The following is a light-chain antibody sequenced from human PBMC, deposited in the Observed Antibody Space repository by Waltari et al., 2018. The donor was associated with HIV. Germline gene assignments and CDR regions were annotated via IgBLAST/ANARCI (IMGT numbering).Light chain of an antibody. V-gene: IGLV2-23*01. CDR2: EGS. J-gene: IGLJ1*01. CDR1: SSDVGCYNI. Sequence: QSALTQPASVSGSPGQSNTISCPGTSSDVGCYNIASWYQQHPGKAPKVMIYEGSKRPSGVSNRFSGSKSGNTASLTISGLQAEDEADYYCCSYTGSSTRRPYVFGTGTKVTVL. CDR3: CSYTGSSTRRPYV.